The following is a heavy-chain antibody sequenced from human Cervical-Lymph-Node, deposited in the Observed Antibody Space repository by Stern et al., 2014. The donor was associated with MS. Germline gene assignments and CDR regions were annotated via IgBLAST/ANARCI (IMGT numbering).Heavy chain of an antibody. V-gene: IGHV3-49*03. Sequence: EVQLVESGGGLVQPGRSLRLSCTASGFTFRKYGMNWIRQAPGKGLQWVGFIRSEIYGGTTEYAASVKDRFIIAKKDYKSIAHMEMNSLKHEDTAVYYCTVGVWTHWGKGTLVPVSS. D-gene: IGHD1-26*01. CDR3: TVGVWTH. CDR1: GFTFRKYG. CDR2: IRSEIYGGTT. J-gene: IGHJ4*02.